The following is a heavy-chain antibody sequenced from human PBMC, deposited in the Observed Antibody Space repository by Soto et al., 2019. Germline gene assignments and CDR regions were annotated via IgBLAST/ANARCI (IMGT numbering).Heavy chain of an antibody. CDR1: GYTFTSYP. Sequence: ASVKVSCKASGYTFTSYPMHWVRQAPGQGLEWMGWINAGNGDTKYSQKFQGRVTITRDTSAITAYMVLSSLRSEDTAVYYCARDWTHYDSSGPGDYWGQGTLVTVSS. D-gene: IGHD3-22*01. V-gene: IGHV1-3*01. CDR3: ARDWTHYDSSGPGDY. CDR2: INAGNGDT. J-gene: IGHJ4*02.